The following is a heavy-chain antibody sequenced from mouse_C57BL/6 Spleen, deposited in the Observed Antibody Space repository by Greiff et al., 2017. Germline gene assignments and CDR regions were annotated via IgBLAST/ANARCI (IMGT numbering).Heavy chain of an antibody. Sequence: EVQRVESGEGLVKPGGSLKLSCAASGFTFSSYAMSWVRQTPEKRLEWVAYISSGGDYIYYADTVKGRFTISRDNARNTLYLQMSSLKSEDTAMYYCTRDQDYDYAMDYWGQETSVTVSS. J-gene: IGHJ4*01. CDR1: GFTFSSYA. CDR2: ISSGGDYI. CDR3: TRDQDYDYAMDY. D-gene: IGHD2-4*01. V-gene: IGHV5-9-1*02.